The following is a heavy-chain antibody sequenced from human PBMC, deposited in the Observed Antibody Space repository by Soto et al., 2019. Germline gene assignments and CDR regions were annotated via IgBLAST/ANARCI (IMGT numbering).Heavy chain of an antibody. V-gene: IGHV1-69*13. CDR1: GGTFSSYA. Sequence: SVKVSCKASGGTFSSYAISWLRQAPGQGLEWMGGIIPIFGTANYAQKFQGRVTITADESTSTAYMELSSLRSEDTAVYYCARAPPSIDAFDIWGQGTMVTVSS. CDR3: ARAPPSIDAFDI. CDR2: IIPIFGTA. J-gene: IGHJ3*02.